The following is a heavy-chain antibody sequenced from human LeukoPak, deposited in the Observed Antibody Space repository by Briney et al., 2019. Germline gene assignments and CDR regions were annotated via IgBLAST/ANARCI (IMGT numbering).Heavy chain of an antibody. V-gene: IGHV4-59*11. CDR1: GGSISSHY. CDR3: ARERMGARTFDY. J-gene: IGHJ4*02. CDR2: VYYSGST. D-gene: IGHD1-26*01. Sequence: SETLSLTCTVSGGSISSHYWSWIRQPPGEGLEWIGSVYYSGSTDYNPSLKSRVTMSVDTSKNQFSLKLNSVTAADTAVYFCARERMGARTFDYWGQGNLVTVSS.